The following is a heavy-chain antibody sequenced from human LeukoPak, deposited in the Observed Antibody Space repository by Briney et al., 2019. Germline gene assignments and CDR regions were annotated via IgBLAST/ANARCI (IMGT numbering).Heavy chain of an antibody. Sequence: SETLSLTCTVSDGSISYYLSWIRQPPGKGLEWIGYAYYSGTTNYNPSLKSRVTISVDTAKNQFSLKLTSVTAADTAVYYCARFEGSRPSYFDSWGQGTLVTVSS. J-gene: IGHJ4*02. CDR2: AYYSGTT. D-gene: IGHD6-13*01. CDR1: DGSISYY. CDR3: ARFEGSRPSYFDS. V-gene: IGHV4-59*01.